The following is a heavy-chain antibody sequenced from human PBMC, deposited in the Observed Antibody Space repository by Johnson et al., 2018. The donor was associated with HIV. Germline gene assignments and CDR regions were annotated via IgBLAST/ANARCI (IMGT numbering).Heavy chain of an antibody. V-gene: IGHV3-20*01. CDR2: INWNGGST. CDR1: GLTFDDYG. D-gene: IGHD2-15*01. Sequence: VQLVESGGGVVRPGRSLRLSCAASGLTFDDYGMTWVRQPPGKGLEWVPGINWNGGSTGYADSVKGRFTISRDDSKNTAYLQMNDLRPDDTAVYHCTKFVGFCSGGGCYTPGDVWGQGTVVTVSS. J-gene: IGHJ3*01. CDR3: TKFVGFCSGGGCYTPGDV.